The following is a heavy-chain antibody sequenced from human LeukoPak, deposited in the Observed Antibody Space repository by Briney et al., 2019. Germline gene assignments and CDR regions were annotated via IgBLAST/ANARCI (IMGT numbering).Heavy chain of an antibody. CDR2: INPNSDGT. J-gene: IGHJ4*02. V-gene: IGHV1-2*06. CDR3: AKLDCSGDCHFPLEY. Sequence: GASVKVSCKASGYSFSDYYMHWVRQAPGQGLEWMGRINPNSDGTLYAQEFQGRVTMTSDTSINTAYMELSSLRSDDTAVYYCAKLDCSGDCHFPLEYWGQGTLVTVSS. D-gene: IGHD2-21*02. CDR1: GYSFSDYY.